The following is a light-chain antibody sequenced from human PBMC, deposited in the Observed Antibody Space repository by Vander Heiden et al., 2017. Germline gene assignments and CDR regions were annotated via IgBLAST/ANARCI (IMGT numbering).Light chain of an antibody. J-gene: IGKJ3*01. CDR2: DAS. V-gene: IGKV3-20*01. Sequence: EIVLTQSPGTLSLSPGETATLSCRASQTVHSRFLAWYQHKRGQATRLLMFDASTRAAGVPERFSGSGSGTDFTLTISRLEPEDFAVYHCHQYGRSPFTFGPGTKVEFK. CDR3: HQYGRSPFT. CDR1: QTVHSRF.